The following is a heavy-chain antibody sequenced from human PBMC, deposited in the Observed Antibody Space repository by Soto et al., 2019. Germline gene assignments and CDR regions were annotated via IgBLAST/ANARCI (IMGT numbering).Heavy chain of an antibody. J-gene: IGHJ6*02. V-gene: IGHV4-34*01. CDR3: ALWFGEV. Sequence: SETLSLTCAVYGGSFSGYYWSWIRQPPGKGLEWIGEINHSGSTNYIPSLKSRVTISVDTSKNQFSLKLSSVTAADTAVYYCALWFGEVWGQGTTVTVSS. CDR2: INHSGST. CDR1: GGSFSGYY. D-gene: IGHD3-10*01.